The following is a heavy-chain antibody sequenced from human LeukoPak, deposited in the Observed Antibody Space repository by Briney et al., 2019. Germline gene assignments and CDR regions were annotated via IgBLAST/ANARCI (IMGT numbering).Heavy chain of an antibody. Sequence: PSETLSLTCTVSGVSISSSNSYWGWIRQPPGKGLEWIGSIYYSGNTYYNASLKSQVSISIDTSKNQFSLKLSSVTAADTAVYYCARHPVGAAGRGNWFDPWGQGTLVTVSS. V-gene: IGHV4-39*01. J-gene: IGHJ5*02. CDR3: ARHPVGAAGRGNWFDP. CDR2: IYYSGNT. CDR1: GVSISSSNSY. D-gene: IGHD6-13*01.